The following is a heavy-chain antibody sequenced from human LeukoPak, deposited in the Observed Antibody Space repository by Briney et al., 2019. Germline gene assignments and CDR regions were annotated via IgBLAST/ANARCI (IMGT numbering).Heavy chain of an antibody. Sequence: GGSLRLSCAAAGFIFNHFDMHWVRQAPGKGLEWVAVIWSDGTNQFYADSVKGRFTISRDDSGNTVYLQMNSLRPEDTGVYYCARDAQRGFDYSNSLQFWGQGTPVIVST. J-gene: IGHJ4*02. D-gene: IGHD4-11*01. V-gene: IGHV3-33*01. CDR1: GFIFNHFD. CDR2: IWSDGTNQ. CDR3: ARDAQRGFDYSNSLQF.